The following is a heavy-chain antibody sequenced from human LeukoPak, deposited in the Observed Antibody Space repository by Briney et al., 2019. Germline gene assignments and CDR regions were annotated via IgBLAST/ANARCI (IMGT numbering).Heavy chain of an antibody. CDR1: GGSFSGYY. D-gene: IGHD6-13*01. CDR3: ARGFMAAAGTRSHDY. J-gene: IGHJ4*02. Sequence: PSETLSLTCAVYGGSFSGYYWSWIRQPPGKGLEWIGEINHSGSTNYNPSLKSRVTISVDTSKNQFSLKLSSVTAADTAVYYCARGFMAAAGTRSHDYWGQGTRSPSPQ. V-gene: IGHV4-34*01. CDR2: INHSGST.